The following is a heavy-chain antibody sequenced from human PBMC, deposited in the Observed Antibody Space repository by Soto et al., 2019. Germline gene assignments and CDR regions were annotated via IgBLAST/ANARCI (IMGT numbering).Heavy chain of an antibody. CDR3: ARGGTDHYDFWSEPRGDWLAS. J-gene: IGHJ5*01. V-gene: IGHV1-8*01. CDR2: LSPATGKTKT. Sequence: QVQLLQSGAEVKRPGASVKVSCRASGYTFTNYDVSWVRQAAGQGLEWVGWLSPATGKTKTTYLPRFRDRVSMTLDTSVDTAYLEVLDLTSDDTAVYYCARGGTDHYDFWSEPRGDWLASWGQGTLVTVSS. CDR1: GYTFTNYD. D-gene: IGHD3-3*01.